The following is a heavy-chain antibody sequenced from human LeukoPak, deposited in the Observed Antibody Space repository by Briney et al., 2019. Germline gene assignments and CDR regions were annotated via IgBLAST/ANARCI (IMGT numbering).Heavy chain of an antibody. V-gene: IGHV4-59*08. D-gene: IGHD2-2*01. CDR1: GASISSYY. CDR2: IDYSGST. Sequence: SETLSLTCTVSGASISSYYWSWIRQPPGKGLEWIGYIDYSGSTNYTPSLKSRVTISVDTSKNQFSLKLSSVTAADTAVYYCARFHCSSINCPFDYWGQGTLVTVSS. J-gene: IGHJ4*02. CDR3: ARFHCSSINCPFDY.